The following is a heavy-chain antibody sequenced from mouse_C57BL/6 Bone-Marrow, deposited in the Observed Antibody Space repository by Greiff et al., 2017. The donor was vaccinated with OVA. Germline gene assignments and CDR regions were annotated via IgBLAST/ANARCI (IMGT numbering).Heavy chain of an antibody. D-gene: IGHD1-1*01. CDR3: TRCDYYGSSRGYSDY. Sequence: EVKLQESGGGLVQPGGSMKLSCVASGFTFSNYWMNWVRQSPEKGLEWVAQIRLRSDNYATHYAESVRGRFTISRDDSKSSVYLQMNNLRAEDTGSYYCTRCDYYGSSRGYSDYWGQGTTLTVSS. J-gene: IGHJ2*01. CDR2: IRLRSDNYAT. CDR1: GFTFSNYW. V-gene: IGHV6-3*01.